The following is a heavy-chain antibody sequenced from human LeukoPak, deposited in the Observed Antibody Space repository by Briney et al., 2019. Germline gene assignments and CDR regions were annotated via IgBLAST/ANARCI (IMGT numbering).Heavy chain of an antibody. V-gene: IGHV3-23*01. Sequence: PGGSLRLSCGASGFTFSSYAMSWVRQAPGKGLEWVSALSSSAGSSYYADSVKGRVTISRDNSKNTLYLQMNTLRAEDTATYYCAIISGSLNYYYGMDVWGQGTTVTVSS. J-gene: IGHJ6*02. D-gene: IGHD1-26*01. CDR1: GFTFSSYA. CDR2: LSSSAGSS. CDR3: AIISGSLNYYYGMDV.